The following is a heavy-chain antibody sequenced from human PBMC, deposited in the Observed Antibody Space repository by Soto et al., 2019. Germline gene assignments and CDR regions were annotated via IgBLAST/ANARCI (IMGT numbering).Heavy chain of an antibody. D-gene: IGHD2-21*02. V-gene: IGHV3-30*18. CDR3: AKDLVTY. Sequence: PGGSLRLSCAASGFTFSSYGMHWVRQAPGKGLEWVAVISYDGSNKYYADSVKGRFTISRDNSKNTLYLQMNSLRAEDTAVYYCAKDLVTYWGQGTLVTVSS. CDR1: GFTFSSYG. CDR2: ISYDGSNK. J-gene: IGHJ4*02.